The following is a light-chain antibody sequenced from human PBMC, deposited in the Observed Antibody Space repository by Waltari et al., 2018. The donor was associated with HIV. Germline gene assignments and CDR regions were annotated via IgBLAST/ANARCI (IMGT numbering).Light chain of an antibody. J-gene: IGLJ3*02. CDR1: TGAVTSGYY. V-gene: IGLV7-43*01. CDR2: NIN. Sequence: QTVVTQEPSLTVPPGGTVTLTCPSRTGAVTSGYYQNWSQQKPGQAPRALFYNINDKHSWTPARCSGSLLGGKVALTLSGVQPEDEAEYHCLLYYGGAWVFGGGTKLTVL. CDR3: LLYYGGAWV.